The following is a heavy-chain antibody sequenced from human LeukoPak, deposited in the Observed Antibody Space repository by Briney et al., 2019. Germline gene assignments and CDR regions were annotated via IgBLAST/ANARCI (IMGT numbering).Heavy chain of an antibody. CDR1: GFTFSSYS. J-gene: IGHJ4*02. V-gene: IGHV3-21*01. CDR2: ISSSSSYI. CDR3: AREDTAMNGGLDY. Sequence: GGSLRLSCAASGFTFSSYSMNWVRQAPGKGLEWVSFISSSSSYIYYADSVKGRFTISRDNSKNTLYLQMNSLRAEDTAVYYCAREDTAMNGGLDYWGQGTLVTVSS. D-gene: IGHD5-18*01.